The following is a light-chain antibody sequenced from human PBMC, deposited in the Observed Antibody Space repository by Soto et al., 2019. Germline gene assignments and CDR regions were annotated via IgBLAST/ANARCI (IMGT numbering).Light chain of an antibody. V-gene: IGKV1-8*01. J-gene: IGKJ1*01. Sequence: AIRMTQSPSSLSSSPGERVTITCRASQGISSYLAWYQQKPGKAPKLLIYAASNWHSGVPSRFSGSGSGTDFTLTISCLQPEDFATYYCQQYYSYPPATFGQGTKVEIK. CDR3: QQYYSYPPAT. CDR2: AAS. CDR1: QGISSY.